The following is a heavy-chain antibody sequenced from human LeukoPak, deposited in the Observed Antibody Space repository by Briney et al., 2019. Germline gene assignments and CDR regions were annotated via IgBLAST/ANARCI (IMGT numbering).Heavy chain of an antibody. Sequence: SETLSLTCSVSSGFISSYYWTWIRQSPGKGLEWIGYIYYSGSTNYNPSLKSRVNISVDTSKNQFSLKLSSVTAADTAVYYCARGPRSIAVAGWAWFDYWGQGTLVTVSS. CDR3: ARGPRSIAVAGWAWFDY. CDR1: SGFISSYY. D-gene: IGHD6-19*01. V-gene: IGHV4-59*01. CDR2: IYYSGST. J-gene: IGHJ4*02.